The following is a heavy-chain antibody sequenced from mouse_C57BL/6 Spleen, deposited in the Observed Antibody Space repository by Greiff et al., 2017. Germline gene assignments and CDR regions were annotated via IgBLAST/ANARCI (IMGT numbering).Heavy chain of an antibody. D-gene: IGHD2-2*01. CDR3: ARGYYGYPYYFDY. J-gene: IGHJ2*01. Sequence: EVQLVESGGGLVKPGGSLKLSCAASGFTFSDYGMHWVRQAPEKGLEWVAYISSGSSTIYYADTVKGRFTISRDNAKNTLFLQMTSLRSEDTAMYYCARGYYGYPYYFDYWGQGTTLTVSS. CDR2: ISSGSSTI. CDR1: GFTFSDYG. V-gene: IGHV5-17*01.